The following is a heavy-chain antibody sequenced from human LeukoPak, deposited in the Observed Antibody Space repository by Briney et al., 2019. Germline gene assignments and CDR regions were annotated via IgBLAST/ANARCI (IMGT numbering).Heavy chain of an antibody. Sequence: GGSLRLSCAASGFTFSSYAMSWVRQAPGKGLEWVSTISSGGSTYYADSVKGRFTISRDNSKHTLFLQMDSLRAEDTAVYYCAKGYSSGWPQAYFDSWGQGTLVTVSS. V-gene: IGHV3-23*01. CDR3: AKGYSSGWPQAYFDS. CDR2: ISSGGST. CDR1: GFTFSSYA. D-gene: IGHD6-19*01. J-gene: IGHJ4*02.